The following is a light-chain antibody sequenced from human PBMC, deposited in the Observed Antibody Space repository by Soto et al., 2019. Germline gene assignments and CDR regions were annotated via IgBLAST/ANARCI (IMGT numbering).Light chain of an antibody. CDR2: DAS. CDR1: QSVSSY. J-gene: IGKJ1*01. V-gene: IGKV3-11*01. CDR3: QQRSNWPPWT. Sequence: EIVLTQSPATLSLSPGGSATVSCRASQSVSSYLAWYQQKPGQAPRLLIYDASNRATGIPARFSGSGSGTDFTLTISSLEPEDFAVYYCQQRSNWPPWTFGQGTKVDI.